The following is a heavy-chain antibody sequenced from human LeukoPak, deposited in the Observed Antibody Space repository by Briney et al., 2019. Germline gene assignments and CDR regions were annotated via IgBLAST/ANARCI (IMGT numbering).Heavy chain of an antibody. Sequence: ASVKVSCKASGYTFTSYDINWVRQATGQGLEWMGWMNPNSGSTGYAQKFQGRVTMTRNTSISTAYMELSSLRSEDTAVYYCARGHTEWLQYYYYYMDVWGKGTTVTVSS. D-gene: IGHD3-3*01. CDR2: MNPNSGST. CDR3: ARGHTEWLQYYYYYMDV. CDR1: GYTFTSYD. J-gene: IGHJ6*03. V-gene: IGHV1-8*01.